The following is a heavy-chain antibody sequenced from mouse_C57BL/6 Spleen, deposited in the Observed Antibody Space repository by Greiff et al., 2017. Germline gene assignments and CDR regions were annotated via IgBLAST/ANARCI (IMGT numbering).Heavy chain of an antibody. CDR2: ISYDGSN. D-gene: IGHD1-1*01. CDR3: ARDRSTVEGYYYAMDY. V-gene: IGHV3-6*01. Sequence: EVKLMESGPGLVKPSQSLSLTCSVTGYSITSGYYWSWIRQFPGNKLEWMGYISYDGSNNYNPSLKNRISITRDTSKNQFFLKLNSVTTEDTATYYCARDRSTVEGYYYAMDYWGQGTSVTVSS. CDR1: GYSITSGYY. J-gene: IGHJ4*01.